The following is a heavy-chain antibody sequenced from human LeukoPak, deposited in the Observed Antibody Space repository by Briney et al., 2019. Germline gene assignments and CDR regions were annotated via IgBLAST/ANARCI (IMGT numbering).Heavy chain of an antibody. CDR2: IIPTFGTA. D-gene: IGHD5-12*01. CDR1: GGTFSSYA. Sequence: ASVKVSCKASGGTFSSYAISWVRQAPGQGLEWMGGIIPTFGTANYAQKFQGRVTITADESTSTAYMELSSLRSEDTAVYYCARESGYSGYDGLYYFDYWGQGTLVTVSS. V-gene: IGHV1-69*13. CDR3: ARESGYSGYDGLYYFDY. J-gene: IGHJ4*02.